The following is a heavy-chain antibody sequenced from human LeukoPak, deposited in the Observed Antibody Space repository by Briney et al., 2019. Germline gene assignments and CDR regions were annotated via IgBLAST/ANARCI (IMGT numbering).Heavy chain of an antibody. CDR2: IYYSGST. J-gene: IGHJ2*01. CDR3: ARLEWGVINWYFDL. V-gene: IGHV4-59*08. Sequence: SETLSLTCTVSGGSISSYYWSWLRQPPGKGLEWIGFIYYSGSTTYNPSLKSRVTISVDTSKNQFSLNLNSVTAADTAVYYCARLEWGVINWYFDLWGRGTLVTVSS. CDR1: GGSISSYY. D-gene: IGHD3-10*01.